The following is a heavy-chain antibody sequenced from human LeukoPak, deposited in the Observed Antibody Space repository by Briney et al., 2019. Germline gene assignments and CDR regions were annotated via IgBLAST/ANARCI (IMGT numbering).Heavy chain of an antibody. CDR3: AAQYQLPSNAFDI. CDR2: ISNNGGST. Sequence: GGSLRLSCAASGFTFSNYGMSWVRQAPGKGLEWVSGISNNGGSTYYADSVKGRFTISRDNSKNTLYLQMNSLRAEDTAVYYCAAQYQLPSNAFDIWGQGTMVTVSS. D-gene: IGHD2-2*01. J-gene: IGHJ3*02. V-gene: IGHV3-23*01. CDR1: GFTFSNYG.